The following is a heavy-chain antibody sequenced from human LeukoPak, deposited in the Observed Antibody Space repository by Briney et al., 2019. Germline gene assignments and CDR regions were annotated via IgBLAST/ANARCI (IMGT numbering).Heavy chain of an antibody. Sequence: GASVTVSCKASGYTFTGYYMHWVRQAPGHGLEWMGWINPNSGGTNYAQKFQVRVTIPRDTSISTSYMELSRLRSDDTAVYYCARSTGTTFGFSDYWRQGTVVTVSS. CDR1: GYTFTGYY. CDR3: ARSTGTTFGFSDY. V-gene: IGHV1-2*02. J-gene: IGHJ4*02. CDR2: INPNSGGT. D-gene: IGHD3-16*01.